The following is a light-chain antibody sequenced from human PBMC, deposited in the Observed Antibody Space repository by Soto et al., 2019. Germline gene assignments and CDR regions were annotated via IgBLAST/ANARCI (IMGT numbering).Light chain of an antibody. CDR1: QGIDKD. J-gene: IGKJ3*01. Sequence: AIQMTQSPSSLSASVGDTVTLTCRASQGIDKDLGWYQQKPGKAPNLLIHAASTLRSGVPSRFSGSGSGTDFALTISSLQPEDFATYYCLQDFTYPFTFGPGTKVDIK. CDR2: AAS. CDR3: LQDFTYPFT. V-gene: IGKV1-6*01.